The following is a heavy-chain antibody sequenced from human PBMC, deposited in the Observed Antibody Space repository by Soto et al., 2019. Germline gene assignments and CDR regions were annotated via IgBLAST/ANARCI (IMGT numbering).Heavy chain of an antibody. Sequence: GGSLRLSCAASGFTVSSNYMSWVRQAPGKGLEWVSVIYSGGSTYYADSVKGRFTISRHNSKNTLYLQMNSLRAEDTAVYYCARGRVDRDYYDSSGYPNGAFDIWSQGTMVTVSS. V-gene: IGHV3-53*04. D-gene: IGHD3-22*01. CDR3: ARGRVDRDYYDSSGYPNGAFDI. CDR2: IYSGGST. J-gene: IGHJ3*02. CDR1: GFTVSSNY.